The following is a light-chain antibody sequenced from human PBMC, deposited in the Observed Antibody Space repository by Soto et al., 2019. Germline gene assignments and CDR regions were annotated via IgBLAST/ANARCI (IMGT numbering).Light chain of an antibody. V-gene: IGKV1-5*01. CDR1: QSLSTW. J-gene: IGKJ1*01. CDR2: DAS. CDR3: QQSYSTLWT. Sequence: DIQMTQSPSTLSASVGDRVTISCRASQSLSTWLAWYQQKSGKAPQLLIYDASSLESGVPSRFSGSGSGTEFTLTISSLQPEDFATYYCQQSYSTLWTFGQGTKVDIK.